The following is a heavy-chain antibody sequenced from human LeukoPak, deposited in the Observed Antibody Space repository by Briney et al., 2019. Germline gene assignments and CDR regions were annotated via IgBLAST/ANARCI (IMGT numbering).Heavy chain of an antibody. CDR3: ARPRGSSGAPFFVY. J-gene: IGHJ4*02. D-gene: IGHD3-10*01. V-gene: IGHV3-20*04. CDR2: INWNGGST. CDR1: GFTFDDYG. Sequence: PGGSLRLPCAASGFTFDDYGMSWVRQAPGKGLEWVSGINWNGGSTGYADSVKGRFTISRDNAKNSLYLQMNSLRAEDTALYYCARPRGSSGAPFFVYWGQGTLVTVSS.